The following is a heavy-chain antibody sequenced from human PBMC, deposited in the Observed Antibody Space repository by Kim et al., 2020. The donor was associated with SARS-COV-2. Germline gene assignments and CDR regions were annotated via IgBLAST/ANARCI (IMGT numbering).Heavy chain of an antibody. V-gene: IGHV3-23*01. CDR2: VIGSGGKT. J-gene: IGHJ4*02. CDR1: GFTFNNYA. Sequence: GGSLRLSCAASGFTFNNYAMTWVRLAPGKGLEWVSAVIGSGGKTYYADSVKGRFTISRDNSKNTLFLQMNSLRAEDTAVYYCARLESSGYPRSPFDYWGQGAQVSVSS. D-gene: IGHD3-22*01. CDR3: ARLESSGYPRSPFDY.